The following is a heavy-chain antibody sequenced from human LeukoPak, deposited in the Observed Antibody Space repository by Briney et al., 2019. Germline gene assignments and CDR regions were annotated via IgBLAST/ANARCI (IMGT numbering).Heavy chain of an antibody. V-gene: IGHV4-30-2*01. CDR1: GGSISSGGYY. CDR3: ARGGFWSGYRRMIDY. CDR2: IYHSGST. Sequence: SQTLSLTCTVSGGSISSGGYYWSWIRQPPGKGLEWIGYIYHSGSTCYNPSLKSRVTISVDRSKNQFSLKLSSVTAADTAVYYCARGGFWSGYRRMIDYWGQGTLVTVSS. D-gene: IGHD3-3*01. J-gene: IGHJ4*02.